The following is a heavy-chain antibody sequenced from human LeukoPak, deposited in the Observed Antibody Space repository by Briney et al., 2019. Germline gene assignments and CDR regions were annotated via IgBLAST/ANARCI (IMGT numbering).Heavy chain of an antibody. CDR3: AKGGDGYNYYFDY. CDR1: GFTFSDYA. Sequence: PGGSLRLSCTASGFTFSDYAMSWVRQAPGKGLEWVSGISGSGGSIRYADSVKGRFIISRDNSKNTLYLQMNSLRAEDTAVYHCAKGGDGYNYYFDYWGQETLVTVSS. CDR2: ISGSGGSI. J-gene: IGHJ4*02. D-gene: IGHD5-24*01. V-gene: IGHV3-23*01.